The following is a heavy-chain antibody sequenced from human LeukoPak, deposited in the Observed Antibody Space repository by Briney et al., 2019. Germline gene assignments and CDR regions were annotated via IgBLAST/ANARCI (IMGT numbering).Heavy chain of an antibody. Sequence: ASVKVSCKASGYTFTSYYMHWVRQAPGQGLEWMGIVNPSGGSTSYAQKFQGRVTMTRDTSTSTVYMELSSLRSEDTAVYYCARVEGYGSRSYTFDYWGQGTLVTVSS. J-gene: IGHJ4*02. CDR1: GYTFTSYY. CDR3: ARVEGYGSRSYTFDY. V-gene: IGHV1-46*01. D-gene: IGHD3-10*01. CDR2: VNPSGGST.